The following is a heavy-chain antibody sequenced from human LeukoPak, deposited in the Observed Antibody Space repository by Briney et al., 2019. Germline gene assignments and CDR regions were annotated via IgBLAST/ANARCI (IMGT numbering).Heavy chain of an antibody. CDR2: ISPYNGNT. Sequence: GASVKVSCKASGYTFTGYYMHWVRQAPGQGLEWMGWISPYNGNTSYAQKLQGRVTMTTDTSTSTAYMELKSLRSDDTAVYYCALNRGSGWYFHYWGQGTLVTVSS. D-gene: IGHD6-19*01. J-gene: IGHJ4*02. V-gene: IGHV1-18*04. CDR1: GYTFTGYY. CDR3: ALNRGSGWYFHY.